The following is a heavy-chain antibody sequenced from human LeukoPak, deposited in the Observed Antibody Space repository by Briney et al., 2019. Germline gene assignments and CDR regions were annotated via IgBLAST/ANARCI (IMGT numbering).Heavy chain of an antibody. Sequence: GGSLRLSCAASGFTFSSYSMNWVRQAPGKGLEWVLSISSSSSYIYYADSVKGRFTISRDNAKNSLYLQMNSLRAEDTAVYYCARDDIVVVTATDTYYYYYYMDVWGKGTTVTVSS. J-gene: IGHJ6*03. D-gene: IGHD2-21*02. V-gene: IGHV3-21*01. CDR2: ISSSSSYI. CDR3: ARDDIVVVTATDTYYYYYYMDV. CDR1: GFTFSSYS.